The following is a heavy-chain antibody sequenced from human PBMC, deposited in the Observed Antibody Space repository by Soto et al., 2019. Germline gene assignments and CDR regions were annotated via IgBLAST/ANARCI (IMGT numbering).Heavy chain of an antibody. CDR1: GGSISSYY. CDR3: AYSSSHYYYYGMDV. Sequence: AETLSLTCTVSGGSISSYYWSWIRQPPGKGLEWIGYIYYSGSTNYNPSLKSRVTISVDTSKNQFSLKLSSVTAADTAVYYCAYSSSHYYYYGMDVWGQGTTVTVSS. J-gene: IGHJ6*02. D-gene: IGHD6-6*01. V-gene: IGHV4-59*01. CDR2: IYYSGST.